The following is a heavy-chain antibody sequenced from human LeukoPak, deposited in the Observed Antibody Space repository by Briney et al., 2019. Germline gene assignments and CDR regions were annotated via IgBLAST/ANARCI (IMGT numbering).Heavy chain of an antibody. Sequence: PGGSLRLSCAASGFTFSSYEMNWVRQAPGKGLEWVSYISSSSSYIYYADSVKGRFTISRDNAKNSLYLQMNSLRAEDTAVYYCAREKQAPGVGVVVIRDYYYMDVWGKGTTVTVSS. CDR2: ISSSSSYI. D-gene: IGHD3-22*01. J-gene: IGHJ6*03. V-gene: IGHV3-21*05. CDR1: GFTFSSYE. CDR3: AREKQAPGVGVVVIRDYYYMDV.